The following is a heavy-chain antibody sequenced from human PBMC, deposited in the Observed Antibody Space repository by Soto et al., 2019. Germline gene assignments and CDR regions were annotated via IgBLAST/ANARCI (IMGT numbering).Heavy chain of an antibody. CDR1: GGSISSGGYY. CDR2: IYYSGST. CDR3: ARRSTDRDAFDI. J-gene: IGHJ3*02. D-gene: IGHD1-26*01. V-gene: IGHV4-31*03. Sequence: SETLSLTCTVSGGSISSGGYYWSWIRQHPGKGLEWIGYIYYSGSTYYNPSLKSRVTISVDTSKNQFSLKLSSVTAADTAVYYCARRSTDRDAFDIWGQGTMVTVSS.